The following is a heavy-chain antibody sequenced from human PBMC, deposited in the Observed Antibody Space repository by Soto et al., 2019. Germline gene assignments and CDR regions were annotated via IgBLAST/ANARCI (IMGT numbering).Heavy chain of an antibody. CDR3: ARVKGTAMAPFDY. J-gene: IGHJ4*02. Sequence: LRLSCAASGFTFSSYSMNWVRQAPGKGLEWVSSISSSSSYIYYADSVKGRFTISRDGAKNSLYLQMNSLRAEDTAVYYCARVKGTAMAPFDYWGQGTLVTVSS. CDR2: ISSSSSYI. CDR1: GFTFSSYS. D-gene: IGHD5-18*01. V-gene: IGHV3-21*01.